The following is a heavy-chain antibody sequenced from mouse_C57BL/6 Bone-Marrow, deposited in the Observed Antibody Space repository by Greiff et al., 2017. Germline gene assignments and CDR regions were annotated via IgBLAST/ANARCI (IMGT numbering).Heavy chain of an antibody. V-gene: IGHV5-6*01. CDR3: ASSWDY. CDR2: ISSGGSYT. J-gene: IGHJ4*01. CDR1: GFTFSSYG. Sequence: EVQLVESGGDLVKPGGSLKLSCAASGFTFSSYGMSWVRQTPDKRLEWVATISSGGSYTYYPDSVKGRFTISRDKAKNTLYLQMSSLKSEDTAMYYCASSWDYWGQGTSVTVSS.